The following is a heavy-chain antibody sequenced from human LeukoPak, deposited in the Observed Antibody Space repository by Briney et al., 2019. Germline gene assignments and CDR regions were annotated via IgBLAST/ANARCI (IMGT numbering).Heavy chain of an antibody. CDR1: GGSFSGYY. D-gene: IGHD3-22*01. CDR2: INHSGST. CDR3: ARGTYYYDSSGYYYRVHNYYYMDV. V-gene: IGHV4-34*01. J-gene: IGHJ6*03. Sequence: PSETLSLTCAVYGGSFSGYYWSWIRQPPGKGLEWIGEINHSGSTNYNPSLKSRVTISADTSKNQFSLKLSSVTAADTAVYYCARGTYYYDSSGYYYRVHNYYYMDVWGKGTTVTVSS.